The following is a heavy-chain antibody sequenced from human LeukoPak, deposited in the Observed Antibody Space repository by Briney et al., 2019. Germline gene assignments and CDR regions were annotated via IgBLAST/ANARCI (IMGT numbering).Heavy chain of an antibody. Sequence: PGGSLRLSCAASGFTISSYAMSFLRRAPGKGLEWVLAISDDFGTYHADSVKGRFTISRDNSRNTLYLQMTSLRAEDTAVYYCARGNSGHCTGATCYALVYWGQGTLVTVSS. V-gene: IGHV3-23*01. CDR2: ISDDFGT. D-gene: IGHD2-2*01. CDR3: ARGNSGHCTGATCYALVY. J-gene: IGHJ4*02. CDR1: GFTISSYA.